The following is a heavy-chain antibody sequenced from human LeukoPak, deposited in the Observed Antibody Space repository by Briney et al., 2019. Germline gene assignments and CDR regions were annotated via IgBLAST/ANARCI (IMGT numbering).Heavy chain of an antibody. CDR2: ISGSGGST. Sequence: GGSLRLSCSASGFTFCSYALSWGRPAPGKGLEWVSAISGSGGSTYYADSVKGRFTISRDNSKNTLYLQMNSLRAEDTAVYYCAKTLEIVVVNYFDYWGQGTLVTVSS. CDR1: GFTFCSYA. V-gene: IGHV3-23*01. CDR3: AKTLEIVVVNYFDY. D-gene: IGHD3-22*01. J-gene: IGHJ4*02.